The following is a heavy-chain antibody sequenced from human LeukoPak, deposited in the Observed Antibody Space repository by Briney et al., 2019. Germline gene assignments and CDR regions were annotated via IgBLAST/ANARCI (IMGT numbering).Heavy chain of an antibody. J-gene: IGHJ5*02. D-gene: IGHD3-10*01. CDR1: GGSISSYY. CDR3: ARDSGTTGEVKFDP. V-gene: IGHV4-4*07. CDR2: IYTSGSI. Sequence: ASETLSLTFTVSGGSISSYYWSSVRQPAGKVLEWIGRIYTSGSITYNPSLKSRVSMSVDTSKNQFSLKLSSVTAADTAVYYCARDSGTTGEVKFDPWGQGTLVTVSS.